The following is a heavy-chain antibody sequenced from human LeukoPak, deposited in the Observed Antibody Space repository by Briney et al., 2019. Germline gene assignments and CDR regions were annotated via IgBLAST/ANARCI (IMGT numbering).Heavy chain of an antibody. Sequence: ASVKVSCKASGYTFTGYYMHWVRQASGQGLEWMGWINPNSGGTNYAQKFQGRVTMTRDTSISTAYMELSRLRSDDAAVYYCARGLERLLWFGEYRAHDAFDIWGQGTMVTVSS. V-gene: IGHV1-2*02. CDR1: GYTFTGYY. CDR3: ARGLERLLWFGEYRAHDAFDI. D-gene: IGHD3-10*01. CDR2: INPNSGGT. J-gene: IGHJ3*02.